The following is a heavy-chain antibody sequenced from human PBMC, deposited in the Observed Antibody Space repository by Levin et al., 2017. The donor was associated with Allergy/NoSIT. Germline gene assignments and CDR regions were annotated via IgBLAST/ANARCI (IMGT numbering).Heavy chain of an antibody. CDR1: GYTFTGYY. CDR2: INPNSGGT. J-gene: IGHJ6*03. CDR3: ARRTYYYGSGSYAYYMDV. V-gene: IGHV1-2*02. Sequence: ASVKVSCKASGYTFTGYYMHWVRQAPGQGLEWMGWINPNSGGTNYAQKFQGRVTMTRDTSISTAYMELSRLRSDDTAVYYCARRTYYYGSGSYAYYMDVWGKGTTVTVSS. D-gene: IGHD3-10*01.